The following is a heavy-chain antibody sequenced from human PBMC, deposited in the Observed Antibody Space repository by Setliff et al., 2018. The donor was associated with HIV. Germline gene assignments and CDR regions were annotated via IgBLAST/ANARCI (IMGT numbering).Heavy chain of an antibody. D-gene: IGHD3-22*01. CDR3: ARGDYYDSSGYEGLDY. V-gene: IGHV4-61*02. J-gene: IGHJ4*02. CDR1: GGSISSGSYY. CDR2: IYTSGST. Sequence: SETLSLTCTVSGGSISSGSYYWSWIRQPAGKGLEWIGRIYTSGSTNYNPALKSRVTISVDTSKNQFSLKLSSVTAADTAVYYCARGDYYDSSGYEGLDYWGQGTLVTVSS.